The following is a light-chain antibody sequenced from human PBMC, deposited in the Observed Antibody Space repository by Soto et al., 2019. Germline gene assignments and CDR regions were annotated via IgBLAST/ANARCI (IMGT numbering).Light chain of an antibody. CDR3: QQSNTSPYT. CDR2: GAS. V-gene: IGKV3-15*01. CDR1: QSVRDN. J-gene: IGKJ2*01. Sequence: EIVMTHSPATLSVSPGERATLSCRASQSVRDNLVWYQQKTGPPPRLLIYGASTRATGIPARFSGSGSGTEFTLTISSLQSEDFALYFCQQSNTSPYTFGQGTKLEIK.